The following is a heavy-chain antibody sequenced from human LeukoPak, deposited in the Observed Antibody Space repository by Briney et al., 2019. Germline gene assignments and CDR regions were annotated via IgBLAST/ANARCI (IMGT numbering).Heavy chain of an antibody. CDR1: GGTFSSYA. Sequence: SVKVSCKASGGTFSSYAISWVRQAPGQGLEWMGGIIPIFGTANYAQKFQGRVTITADESTSTAYIELSSLRSEDTAVYYCARVALGLGVGYYYYYMDVWGKGTTVTISS. CDR2: IIPIFGTA. CDR3: ARVALGLGVGYYYYYMDV. D-gene: IGHD3-16*01. J-gene: IGHJ6*03. V-gene: IGHV1-69*01.